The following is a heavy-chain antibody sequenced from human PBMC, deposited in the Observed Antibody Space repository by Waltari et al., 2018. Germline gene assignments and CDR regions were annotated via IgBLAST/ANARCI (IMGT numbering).Heavy chain of an antibody. CDR1: GGSFSGYY. D-gene: IGHD2-8*01. CDR3: ARNGRSGYYYYYGMDV. V-gene: IGHV4-34*01. CDR2: INHSGST. J-gene: IGHJ6*02. Sequence: QVQLQQWGAGLLKPSETRSLTCAVYGGSFSGYYWSWIRQPPGKGLEWLGEINHSGSTNFHPSLKSRVTISVDTSKNQFSLKLSSVTAADTAVYYCARNGRSGYYYYYGMDVWGQGTTVTVSS.